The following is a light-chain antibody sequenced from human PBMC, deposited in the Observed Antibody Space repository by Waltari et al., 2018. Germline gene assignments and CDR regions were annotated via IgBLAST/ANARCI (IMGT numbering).Light chain of an antibody. CDR2: VNSDGSH. CDR3: HTRGTGLYV. V-gene: IGLV4-69*01. J-gene: IGLJ1*01. CDR1: SAPSNNA. Sequence: QLVLTQSPSATASLGASVKLTCTLSSAPSNNAIAWHQEQPEKGPRYLMKVNSDGSHSKGDGIPDRFAGSSSGAERYLTISSLQSEDEADYYCHTRGTGLYVFGPGTKVTVL.